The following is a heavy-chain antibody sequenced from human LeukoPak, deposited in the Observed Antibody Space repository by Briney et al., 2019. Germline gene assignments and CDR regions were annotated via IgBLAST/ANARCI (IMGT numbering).Heavy chain of an antibody. CDR1: GGPISSGGYY. CDR3: ARARRGGIFFDY. J-gene: IGHJ4*02. Sequence: PSQTLSLTCTVSGGPISSGGYYWSWIRQHPGKGLEWIGYIYYSGSTYYNPSLKSRVTISVDTSKNQFSLKLSSVTAADTAVYYCARARRGGIFFDYWGQGTLVTVSS. D-gene: IGHD6-13*01. CDR2: IYYSGST. V-gene: IGHV4-31*03.